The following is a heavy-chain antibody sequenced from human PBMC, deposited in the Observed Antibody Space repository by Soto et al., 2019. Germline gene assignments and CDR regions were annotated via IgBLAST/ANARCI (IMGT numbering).Heavy chain of an antibody. D-gene: IGHD3-3*01. V-gene: IGHV1-18*01. CDR2: ISAYNGNT. CDR3: VDCIKIFGVEPSVSAF. Sequence: QGLEWMGWISAYNGNTNYAQKLQGRVTMTTDTSTSTAYLELRSLRSDDTAVFYCVDCIKIFGVEPSVSAFWGKGSTV. J-gene: IGHJ6*03.